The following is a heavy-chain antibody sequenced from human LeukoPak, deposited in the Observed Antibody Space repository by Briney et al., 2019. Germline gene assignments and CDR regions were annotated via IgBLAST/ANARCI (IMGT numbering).Heavy chain of an antibody. CDR3: AREDRRAVTTDPLAY. Sequence: SETLSLTCAVYGGSFSDYYWSWIRQPPGKGLEWIGEINHSGSSNYNPSLKSRVTISVDTSKNQFSLKLSSVTAADTAVYYCAREDRRAVTTDPLAYWGQGTLVTVSS. V-gene: IGHV4-34*01. CDR2: INHSGSS. J-gene: IGHJ4*02. CDR1: GGSFSDYY. D-gene: IGHD4-17*01.